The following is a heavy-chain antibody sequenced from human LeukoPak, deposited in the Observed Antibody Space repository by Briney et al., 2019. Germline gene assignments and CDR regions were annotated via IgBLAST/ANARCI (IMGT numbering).Heavy chain of an antibody. V-gene: IGHV3-21*01. J-gene: IGHJ4*02. Sequence: PGGSLRLSCAASGFTFSSYGLNWVRQAPGKGLEWVSTTSSGGHIYYEDSVKGRFTISRDNAKNSLYLQMNSLRAEDTAVYYCARDQDGGKYYYESSGYSHWGQGILVTVSS. D-gene: IGHD3-22*01. CDR1: GFTFSSYG. CDR2: TSSGGHI. CDR3: ARDQDGGKYYYESSGYSH.